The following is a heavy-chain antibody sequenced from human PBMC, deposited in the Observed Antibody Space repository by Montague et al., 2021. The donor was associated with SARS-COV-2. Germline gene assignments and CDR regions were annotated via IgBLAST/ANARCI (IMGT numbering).Heavy chain of an antibody. CDR1: GDSISSTTYY. Sequence: SETLSLTCTVSGDSISSTTYYWGWIRQPPGKGLEWIGSIYYSGSTYYNPSLKSRVTISVDTSKNQFSLHLSTVTAADTAVYYCARLPYYYDNSFDPWGQGTLVTVSS. CDR2: IYYSGST. J-gene: IGHJ5*02. D-gene: IGHD3-22*01. CDR3: ARLPYYYDNSFDP. V-gene: IGHV4-39*01.